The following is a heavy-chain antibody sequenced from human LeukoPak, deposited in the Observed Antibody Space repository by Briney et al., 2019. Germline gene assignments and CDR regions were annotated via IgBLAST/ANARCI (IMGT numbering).Heavy chain of an antibody. CDR2: MNPNSGNT. V-gene: IGHV1-8*01. CDR3: ARDPVDIVATRSFDY. J-gene: IGHJ4*02. D-gene: IGHD5-12*01. Sequence: GASVKVSCKASGYTFTSYDINWVRQATGQGLEWMGWMNPNSGNTGYAQKFQGRVTMTRNTSISTAYMELSRLRSDDTAVYYCARDPVDIVATRSFDYWGQGTLVTVSS. CDR1: GYTFTSYD.